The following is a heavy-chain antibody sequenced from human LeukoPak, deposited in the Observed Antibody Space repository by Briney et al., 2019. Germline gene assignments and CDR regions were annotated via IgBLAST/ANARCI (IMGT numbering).Heavy chain of an antibody. D-gene: IGHD4-17*01. CDR1: GGSISSYY. V-gene: IGHV4-59*08. CDR2: IYYSGST. Sequence: PSETLSLTCTVSGGSISSYYWSWIRQPPGKGLEWIGYIYYSGSTNYNPSLKSRVTISVDTSKNQFSLKLSSVTAADTAVYYCARQSPGLGSGDYDFTFDYWGQGTLVTVSS. J-gene: IGHJ4*02. CDR3: ARQSPGLGSGDYDFTFDY.